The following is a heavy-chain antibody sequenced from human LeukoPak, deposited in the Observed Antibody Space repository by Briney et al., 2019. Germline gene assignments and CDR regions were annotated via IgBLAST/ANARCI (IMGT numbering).Heavy chain of an antibody. D-gene: IGHD3-10*01. J-gene: IGHJ4*02. Sequence: GGSLTLSCAASEFTFSNYGMHWLRQAPGKGLEWVAFIKYDGSNKYNRNSVKGRFTISRDTSKNTLYLQMNSLRAEDTAVYYCAKEHGSGSYFDYWGQGTLVTVSS. CDR1: EFTFSNYG. CDR2: IKYDGSNK. V-gene: IGHV3-30*02. CDR3: AKEHGSGSYFDY.